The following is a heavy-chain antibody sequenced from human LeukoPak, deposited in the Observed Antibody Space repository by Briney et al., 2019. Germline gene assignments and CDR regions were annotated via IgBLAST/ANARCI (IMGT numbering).Heavy chain of an antibody. CDR2: INARGDT. CDR3: ARGQVPAARGYNWFDP. CDR1: GWSFNDYY. J-gene: IGHJ5*02. V-gene: IGHV4-34*01. Sequence: SETLSLTCAVYGWSFNDYYWNWVRQSPGKGLEWIAEINARGDTNYNPSLKSRVTISVDSSKNQFSLTLTSMIAADTAIYYCARGQVPAARGYNWFDPWGQGTLVTVSS. D-gene: IGHD2-2*01.